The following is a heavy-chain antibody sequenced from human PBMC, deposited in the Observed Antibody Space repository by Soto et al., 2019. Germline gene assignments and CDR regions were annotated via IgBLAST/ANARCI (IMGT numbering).Heavy chain of an antibody. CDR3: AREARYCSSTSCYAGGYFQH. Sequence: EVQLVESGGGLVQPGGSLRLSCAASGFTVSSNYMSWVRQAPGKGLEWVSVIYSGGSTYYADSVKGRFTISRDNSKNTLYLQRNSLRAEDTAVYYCAREARYCSSTSCYAGGYFQHWGQGTLVTVSS. CDR1: GFTVSSNY. J-gene: IGHJ1*01. D-gene: IGHD2-2*01. CDR2: IYSGGST. V-gene: IGHV3-66*01.